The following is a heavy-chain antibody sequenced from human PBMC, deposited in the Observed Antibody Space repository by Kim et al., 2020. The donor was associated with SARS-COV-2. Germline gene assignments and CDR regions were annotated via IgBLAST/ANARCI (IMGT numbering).Heavy chain of an antibody. D-gene: IGHD3-10*01. Sequence: SETLSLTCAVSGGSISSSNWWSWVRQPPGKGLEWIGEIYHSGSTNYNPSLKSRVTISVDKSKNQFSLKLSSVTAADTAVYYCARVRGLWFGECPDYWGQGTLVTVSS. CDR2: IYHSGST. CDR1: GGSISSSNW. CDR3: ARVRGLWFGECPDY. J-gene: IGHJ4*02. V-gene: IGHV4-4*02.